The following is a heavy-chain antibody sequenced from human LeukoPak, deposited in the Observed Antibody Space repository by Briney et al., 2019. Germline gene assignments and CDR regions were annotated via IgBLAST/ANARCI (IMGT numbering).Heavy chain of an antibody. CDR1: GFTLGDYA. J-gene: IGHJ4*02. V-gene: IGHV3-49*03. CDR3: TRVGGWLQQPYYFDY. D-gene: IGHD5-24*01. Sequence: GGSLRLSCTASGFTLGDYALSWFHQAPGKGLEWVGFIRSKAYGGTTEYAASVKGRFTISRDDSKSIADLQMNSLKTEETAMYYCTRVGGWLQQPYYFDYWGQGTLVTVSS. CDR2: IRSKAYGGTT.